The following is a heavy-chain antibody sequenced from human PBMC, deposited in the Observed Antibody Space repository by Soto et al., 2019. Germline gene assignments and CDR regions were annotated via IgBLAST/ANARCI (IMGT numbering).Heavy chain of an antibody. CDR2: ISSSSSTI. V-gene: IGHV3-48*01. J-gene: IGHJ4*02. D-gene: IGHD5-18*01. CDR1: GFTFSSYS. CDR3: DYSSYGPFDY. Sequence: EVQLVESGGGLVQPGGSLRLSCAASGFTFSSYSMNWVRQAPGKGLEWASYISSSSSTIYYADSVKGRFTISRDNAKNSLYLQMNSLRAEDTAVYARDYSSYGPFDYWGQGTLVTVSS.